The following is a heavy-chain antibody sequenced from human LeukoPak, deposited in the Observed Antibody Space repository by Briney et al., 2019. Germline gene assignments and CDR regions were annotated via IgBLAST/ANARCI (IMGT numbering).Heavy chain of an antibody. CDR3: ARDDYGGNSDY. V-gene: IGHV3-7*01. J-gene: IGHJ4*02. D-gene: IGHD4-23*01. CDR2: IKQDGSEK. Sequence: GGSLRLSCAASGFTFSSYWMSWVRQAPGRGLEWVANIKQDGSEKYYVDSVKGRFTISRDNAKNSLYLQMNSLRAEDTAVYYCARDDYGGNSDYWGQGTLVTVSS. CDR1: GFTFSSYW.